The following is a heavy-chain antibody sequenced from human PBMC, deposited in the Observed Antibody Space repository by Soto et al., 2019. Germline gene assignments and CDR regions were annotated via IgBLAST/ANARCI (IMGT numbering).Heavy chain of an antibody. CDR1: GYTFTSYA. J-gene: IGHJ4*02. CDR2: INAGNGNT. CDR3: XXXAAGFDY. Sequence: QAQLVQSGAEEKKPGASVKVSCKASGYTFTSYAIHWXXXXXGQRLEWMGWINAGNGNTKYSQKFQGRVTITRDTXXXXXXXXXXXXXXXXXXXXXXXXXAAGFDYWGQGTLVTVSS. V-gene: IGHV1-3*05. D-gene: IGHD6-13*01.